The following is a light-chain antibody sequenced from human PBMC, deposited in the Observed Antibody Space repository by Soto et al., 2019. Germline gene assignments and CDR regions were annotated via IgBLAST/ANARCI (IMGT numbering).Light chain of an antibody. J-gene: IGLJ3*02. V-gene: IGLV2-23*02. CDR1: ISDVGAYNL. CDR3: CSYAGGSALV. Sequence: QSVLTQPASVPGSPGQSIAISCTGTISDVGAYNLVSWYQQHPGKAPKAVIYEVTKRPAGVSSRFSGSKSGNTASLTISGLQAEDEADYYCCSYAGGSALVFGGGTKVTVL. CDR2: EVT.